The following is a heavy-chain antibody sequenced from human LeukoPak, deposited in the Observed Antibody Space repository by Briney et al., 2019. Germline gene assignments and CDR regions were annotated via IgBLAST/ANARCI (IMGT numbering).Heavy chain of an antibody. CDR2: ISAYNGNT. CDR1: GYTFTSYG. CDR3: ASAIAVAGAFDY. Sequence: ASVKVSCTASGYTFTSYGISWVRQAPGQGLEWMGWISAYNGNTNYAQKLQGRVTMTTDTSTSTAYMELRSLRSDDTAVYYCASAIAVAGAFDYWGQGTLVTVSS. V-gene: IGHV1-18*01. J-gene: IGHJ4*02. D-gene: IGHD6-19*01.